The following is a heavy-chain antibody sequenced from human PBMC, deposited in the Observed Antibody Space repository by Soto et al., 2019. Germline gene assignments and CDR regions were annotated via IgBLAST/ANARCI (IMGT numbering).Heavy chain of an antibody. D-gene: IGHD6-6*01. V-gene: IGHV4-59*12. Sequence: SETLSLTCTVSGGSIISYYWSWIRQPPGKGLEWIGYIYYSGSTNYNPSLKSRVTISVDTSKNQFSLKLSSVTAADTAVYYCARSIFPWGQGTLVTVSS. J-gene: IGHJ5*02. CDR3: ARSIFP. CDR2: IYYSGST. CDR1: GGSIISYY.